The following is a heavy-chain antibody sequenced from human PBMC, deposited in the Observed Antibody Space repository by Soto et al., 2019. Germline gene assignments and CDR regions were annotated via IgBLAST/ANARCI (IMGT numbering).Heavy chain of an antibody. CDR3: GSSGIGGREVNTWCEP. Sequence: SETLSLTCTVSAGSITTSYWSWLRQPLGKALEWIGYISYRGSTNYNPSLKSRLTISIDTSKSQISLKLTSMTTADTAVYYCGSSGIGGREVNTWCEPWRQGTLVAVSS. D-gene: IGHD3-10*01. CDR1: AGSITTSY. V-gene: IGHV4-59*01. J-gene: IGHJ5*02. CDR2: ISYRGST.